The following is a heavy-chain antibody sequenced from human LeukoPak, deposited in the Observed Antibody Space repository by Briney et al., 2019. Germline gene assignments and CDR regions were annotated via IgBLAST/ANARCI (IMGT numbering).Heavy chain of an antibody. CDR3: ARHASGSLAFDI. D-gene: IGHD5-12*01. CDR1: GYSFTSYG. Sequence: GESLRISCKGSGYSFTSYGISWVGQMPGKGLEWMGRIDPSDSYTNYSPSFQGHVTISADKSISTAYLQWSSLKASDTAMYYCARHASGSLAFDIWGQGRMVTVSS. V-gene: IGHV5-10-1*01. CDR2: IDPSDSYT. J-gene: IGHJ3*02.